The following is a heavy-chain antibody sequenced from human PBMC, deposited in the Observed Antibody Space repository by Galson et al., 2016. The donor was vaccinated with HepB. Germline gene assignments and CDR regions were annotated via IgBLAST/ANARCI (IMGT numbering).Heavy chain of an antibody. V-gene: IGHV3-33*01. D-gene: IGHD3-16*01. Sequence: SLRLSCAASGFTFSDYAMHWVRQAPGKGLEWVTVIWFDGRIIYYAESVKGRFTISRDNSNNILYLQMNSLRAEDTAVYYCARNKATARVWGHYYYYMDVWGKGTTVTVSS. J-gene: IGHJ6*03. CDR1: GFTFSDYA. CDR2: IWFDGRII. CDR3: ARNKATARVWGHYYYYMDV.